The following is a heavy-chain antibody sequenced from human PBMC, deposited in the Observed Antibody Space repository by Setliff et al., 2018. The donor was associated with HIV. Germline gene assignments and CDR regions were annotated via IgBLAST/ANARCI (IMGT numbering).Heavy chain of an antibody. CDR2: IDYSGHA. Sequence: PSETLSLTCTVSGGSISEYYWSWIRQPPGKGLEWIGYIDYSGHAYYNPSLESRVSISVDTSKNQFSLKMTSVTAADTAVYYCARPGPPYVPSQVLPFDSWGQGLLVTVSS. J-gene: IGHJ4*02. CDR3: ARPGPPYVPSQVLPFDS. V-gene: IGHV4-59*04. D-gene: IGHD3-16*01. CDR1: GGSISEYY.